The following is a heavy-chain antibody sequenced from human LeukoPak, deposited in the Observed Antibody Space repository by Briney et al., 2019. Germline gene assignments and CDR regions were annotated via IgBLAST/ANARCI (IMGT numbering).Heavy chain of an antibody. V-gene: IGHV1-2*06. Sequence: ASVKVSCKASGYTFTSYGISWVRQAPGQGLEWMGRINPNSGGTNYAQKFQGRVTMTRDTSISTAYMELSRLRSDDTAVYYCARGTALYYYDSSGYGDLNYYFDYWGQGTLVTVSS. D-gene: IGHD3-22*01. CDR3: ARGTALYYYDSSGYGDLNYYFDY. J-gene: IGHJ4*02. CDR1: GYTFTSYG. CDR2: INPNSGGT.